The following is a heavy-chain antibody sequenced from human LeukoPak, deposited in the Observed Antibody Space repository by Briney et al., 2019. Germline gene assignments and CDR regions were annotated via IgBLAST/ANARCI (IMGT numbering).Heavy chain of an antibody. CDR1: GFTFSSYS. D-gene: IGHD2-8*02. V-gene: IGHV3-21*01. Sequence: GGSLRLSCAASGFTFSSYSMNWVRQAPGKGLEWVSSISSSSSYIYYADSVKGRFTISRDNSKNTLYLQMNSLRAEDTAVYYCAKDMRVLAGALNAFDIWGQGTMVTVSS. CDR2: ISSSSSYI. J-gene: IGHJ3*02. CDR3: AKDMRVLAGALNAFDI.